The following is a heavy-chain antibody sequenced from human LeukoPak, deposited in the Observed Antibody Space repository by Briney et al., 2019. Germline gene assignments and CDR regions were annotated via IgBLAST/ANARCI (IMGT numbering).Heavy chain of an antibody. Sequence: ASVKVSCKASGYTFTGYYMHWVRQAPGQGLEWMGWINPNSGGTNYAQKFQGRVTMTRDTSISTAYMELSRLRSDDTALYYCARGVSDSSWYPDYWGQGTLVTVSS. V-gene: IGHV1-2*02. CDR2: INPNSGGT. CDR1: GYTFTGYY. J-gene: IGHJ4*02. CDR3: ARGVSDSSWYPDY. D-gene: IGHD6-13*01.